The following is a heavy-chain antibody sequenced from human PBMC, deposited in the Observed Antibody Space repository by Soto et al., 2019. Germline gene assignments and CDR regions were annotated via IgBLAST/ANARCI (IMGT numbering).Heavy chain of an antibody. V-gene: IGHV4-31*03. CDR2: IYYSGST. Sequence: QVQLQESGPGLVKPSQTLSLTCTVSGGSISSGGYYWSWIRQHPGKGLEWIGYIYYSGSTYYNPSLKRRVTIAVDTSKNQFSLKLSSVTAADTAVYYCARGTVTPYYYGMDVWGQGTTVTVSS. D-gene: IGHD4-17*01. CDR3: ARGTVTPYYYGMDV. J-gene: IGHJ6*02. CDR1: GGSISSGGYY.